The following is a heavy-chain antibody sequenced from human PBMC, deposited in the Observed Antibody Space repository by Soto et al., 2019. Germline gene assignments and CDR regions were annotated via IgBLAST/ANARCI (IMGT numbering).Heavy chain of an antibody. CDR3: GRAQNGSGNNFPGYFFN. J-gene: IGHJ4*02. Sequence: TSETLSLTCAVSGGSINSRYWWSWVRQSPGKGLEWIGEIYHSGSTNYNPSLKSRVTISVDKSKNQFSLNLSSVTAADTAVYFFGRAQNGSGNNFPGYFFNWGRETLV. V-gene: IGHV4-4*02. D-gene: IGHD3-10*01. CDR2: IYHSGST. CDR1: GGSINSRYW.